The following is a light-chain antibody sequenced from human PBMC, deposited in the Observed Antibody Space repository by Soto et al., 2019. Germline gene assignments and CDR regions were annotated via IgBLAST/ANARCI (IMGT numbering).Light chain of an antibody. CDR3: QVWDITTDHYV. Sequence: SYELTQPPSVSVAPEKTARLTCGGDNIGSKRVHWYRQKPGQAHVLVIYYDSDRPSGIPERFSGSNSGNTATLTINRVEEGDEAEYYCQVWDITTDHYVFGTGTKVTVL. CDR1: NIGSKR. CDR2: YDS. J-gene: IGLJ1*01. V-gene: IGLV3-21*04.